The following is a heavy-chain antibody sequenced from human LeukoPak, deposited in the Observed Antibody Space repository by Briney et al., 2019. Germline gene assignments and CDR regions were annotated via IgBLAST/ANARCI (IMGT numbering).Heavy chain of an antibody. D-gene: IGHD1-1*01. Sequence: GGSLRLSCEASGLTFSNTWMTWVRRAPGKGLEWVSTIGTASDTYYPGSVEGRFTLSRDNAKNSLYLQMNSLTAGDTAVYYCARGPPRGKYYYMDVWGKGTTVTVSS. V-gene: IGHV3-13*01. CDR3: ARGPPRGKYYYMDV. J-gene: IGHJ6*03. CDR1: GLTFSNTW. CDR2: IGTASDT.